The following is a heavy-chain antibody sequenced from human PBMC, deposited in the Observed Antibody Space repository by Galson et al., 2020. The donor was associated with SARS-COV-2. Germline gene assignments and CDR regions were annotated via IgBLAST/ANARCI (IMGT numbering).Heavy chain of an antibody. D-gene: IGHD3-22*01. V-gene: IGHV4-30-4*01. CDR1: GGSISSGDYY. CDR2: IYYSGST. J-gene: IGHJ4*02. CDR3: ARGHPYYYDSRGYYFDY. Sequence: ETSETLSLTCTVSGGSISSGDYYWSWIRQPPGKGLEWIGYIYYSGSTYYNPSLKSRVTISVDTSKNQFSLKLSSVTAADTAVYYCARGHPYYYDSRGYYFDYWGQGTLVTVSS.